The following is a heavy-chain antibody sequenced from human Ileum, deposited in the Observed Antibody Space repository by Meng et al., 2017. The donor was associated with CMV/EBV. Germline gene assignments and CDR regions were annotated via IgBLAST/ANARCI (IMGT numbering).Heavy chain of an antibody. CDR3: ARSRCTKSSCYTGTFDY. J-gene: IGHJ4*02. CDR2: VSPTASI. CDR1: DSIPGSRW. V-gene: IGHV4-4*02. D-gene: IGHD2-2*02. Sequence: DSIPGSRWWTWVRQLPGKGLEWIGEVSPTASINYNPSLRSRVTISRDRSQNQFSLTLTSVTAADTAVYYCARSRCTKSSCYTGTFDYWGQGTLVTVSS.